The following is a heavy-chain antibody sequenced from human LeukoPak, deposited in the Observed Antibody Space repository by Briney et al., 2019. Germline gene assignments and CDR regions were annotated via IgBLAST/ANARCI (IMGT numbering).Heavy chain of an antibody. D-gene: IGHD2-21*01. Sequence: GGSLRLSCTASGFTFSSYGMSWVRQAPGKGLDWVSAVSSGGNSNYADSLTSRFTISRDNSKNTLYLQMNRLRAEDTAVYYCAKDRYSDNTGHHYENEYWGEGTLVTVSS. CDR2: VSSGGNS. J-gene: IGHJ4*02. CDR3: AKDRYSDNTGHHYENEY. V-gene: IGHV3-23*01. CDR1: GFTFSSYG.